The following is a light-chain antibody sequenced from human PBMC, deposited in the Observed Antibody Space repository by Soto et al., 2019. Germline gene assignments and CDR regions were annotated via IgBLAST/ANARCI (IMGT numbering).Light chain of an antibody. V-gene: IGLV1-40*01. J-gene: IGLJ3*02. Sequence: QSVLTQPPSVSGAPGQRVTISCTGSSSNIGAGYDVHWYQQRPGTAPKLLIFGNINRPSGVPDRFSGSKSGTSASLTITGLPAEDEGDYYCQLYDINVRGWVFGGGTKLTVL. CDR2: GNI. CDR3: QLYDINVRGWV. CDR1: SSNIGAGYD.